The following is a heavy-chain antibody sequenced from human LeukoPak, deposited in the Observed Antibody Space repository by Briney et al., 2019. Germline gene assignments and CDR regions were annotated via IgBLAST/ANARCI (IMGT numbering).Heavy chain of an antibody. CDR3: ARGVSGSIAAA. CDR2: IHYSGST. D-gene: IGHD6-13*01. Sequence: SETLSLTXTVSGGSISSYYWSWIRQPPGKGLEWIAYIHYSGSTSYNPSLKSRVTISLDTSKDQFSLKLSSVTAADTAVYYCARGVSGSIAAAWGQGTLVTVSS. V-gene: IGHV4-59*01. J-gene: IGHJ4*02. CDR1: GGSISSYY.